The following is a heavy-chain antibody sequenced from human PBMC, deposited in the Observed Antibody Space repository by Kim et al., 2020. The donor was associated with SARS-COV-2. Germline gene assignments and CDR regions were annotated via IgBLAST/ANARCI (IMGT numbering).Heavy chain of an antibody. Sequence: KSRVPISVDTSKNQFSLKLSSVTAADTAVYYCARQMGITMIVVVISTHFDYWGQGTLVTFSS. CDR3: ARQMGITMIVVVISTHFDY. J-gene: IGHJ4*02. V-gene: IGHV4-39*01. D-gene: IGHD3-22*01.